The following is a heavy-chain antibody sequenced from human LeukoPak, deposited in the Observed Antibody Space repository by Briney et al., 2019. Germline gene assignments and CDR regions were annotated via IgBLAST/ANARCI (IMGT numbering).Heavy chain of an antibody. Sequence: GGSLRLSCAASGFIFSDYSMSWMRQAPGKGLEWLSYIDGSSSRTNYADSVKGRFTISRDNVKNSLYLQMNSLRAEDTAVYFCARRGTDYCTPSSCHPNWFAPWGQGTQVTVSS. J-gene: IGHJ5*02. CDR3: ARRGTDYCTPSSCHPNWFAP. CDR1: GFIFSDYS. CDR2: IDGSSSRT. V-gene: IGHV3-11*03. D-gene: IGHD4-11*01.